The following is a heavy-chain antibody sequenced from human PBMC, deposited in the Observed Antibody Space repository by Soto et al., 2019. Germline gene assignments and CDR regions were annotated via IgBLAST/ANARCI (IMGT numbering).Heavy chain of an antibody. CDR1: GFTFSSFA. Sequence: GGSLRLSCAASGFTFSSFAMHWVRQAPGKGLEWVTVISYDGSNKYDADSVKGRFTISRDNSKNTLYLQMNSLRAEDTAVYYCARGSQLWPRKLYYYYGMDVWGQGTTVTVSS. CDR3: ARGSQLWPRKLYYYYGMDV. J-gene: IGHJ6*02. V-gene: IGHV3-30-3*01. CDR2: ISYDGSNK. D-gene: IGHD2-21*01.